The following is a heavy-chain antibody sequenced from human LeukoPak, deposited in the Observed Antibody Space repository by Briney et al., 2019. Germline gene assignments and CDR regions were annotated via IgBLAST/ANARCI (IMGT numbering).Heavy chain of an antibody. CDR2: ISASGGST. CDR1: GFTFSSYA. J-gene: IGHJ4*02. CDR3: AKDIAAAGPYYFDY. D-gene: IGHD6-13*01. V-gene: IGHV3-23*01. Sequence: GGSLRLSCAASGFTFSSYAMSWVRQAPGKRLEWVSGISASGGSTYYADSVKGRFTISKDNAKNSLYLQMNSLRAEDTALYYCAKDIAAAGPYYFDYWGQGTLVTVSS.